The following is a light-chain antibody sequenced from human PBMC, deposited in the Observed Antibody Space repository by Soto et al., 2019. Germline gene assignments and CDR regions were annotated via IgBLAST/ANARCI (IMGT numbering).Light chain of an antibody. Sequence: QSVLTQPPSASGTPGQRVTISCSGGASNIGSNTVSWYQQLPGTAPKLLIYITDQRPSGVPDRFSGSKSGTSASLAISGLXXXXXXXYYCAAWDDSLNGPVFGGGTKLTVL. CDR2: ITD. J-gene: IGLJ2*01. V-gene: IGLV1-44*01. CDR3: AAWDDSLNGPV. CDR1: ASNIGSNT.